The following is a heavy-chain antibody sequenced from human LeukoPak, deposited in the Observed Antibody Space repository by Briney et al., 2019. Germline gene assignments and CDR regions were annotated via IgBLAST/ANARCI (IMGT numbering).Heavy chain of an antibody. D-gene: IGHD5-18*01. J-gene: IGHJ4*02. CDR1: GFTLSSYA. V-gene: IGHV3-48*01. CDR2: ISSSSSTI. Sequence: GGSLRLSCAASGFTLSSYAMSWVRQAPGKGLEWVSYISSSSSTIYYADSVKGRFTISRDNAKNSLYLQMNSLRAEDTAVYYCARDLQLWLGYWGQGTLVTVSS. CDR3: ARDLQLWLGY.